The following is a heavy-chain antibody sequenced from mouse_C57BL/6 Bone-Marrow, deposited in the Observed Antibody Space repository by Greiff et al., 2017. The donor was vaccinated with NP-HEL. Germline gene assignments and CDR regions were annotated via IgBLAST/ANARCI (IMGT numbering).Heavy chain of an antibody. Sequence: VQLQQSGAELVRPFSSVKLSCKASFYTFTSYWIHWVKQRPIQGLEWIGNIDPSDSETHYNQKFKDKATLTVDKSSSTAYMQLSSLTSEDSAVYCCARGEGLLWFYWYFDVWGTGTTVTVSS. D-gene: IGHD2-2*01. J-gene: IGHJ1*03. CDR1: FYTFTSYW. V-gene: IGHV1-52*01. CDR3: ARGEGLLWFYWYFDV. CDR2: IDPSDSET.